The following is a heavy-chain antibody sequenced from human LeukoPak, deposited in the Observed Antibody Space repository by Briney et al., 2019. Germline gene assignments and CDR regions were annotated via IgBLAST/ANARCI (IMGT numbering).Heavy chain of an antibody. J-gene: IGHJ4*02. D-gene: IGHD6-13*01. CDR3: ARDPESSSFDL. Sequence: GGSLRLSCAASGFSFSTFWMSWVRQTPEKGLEFVANIDQGGSVRNYMDSLKGRCTISRDNAKKSLYLEINSLRADDTAVYYCARDPESSSFDLWGRGALVTVSS. CDR1: GFSFSTFW. V-gene: IGHV3-7*01. CDR2: IDQGGSVR.